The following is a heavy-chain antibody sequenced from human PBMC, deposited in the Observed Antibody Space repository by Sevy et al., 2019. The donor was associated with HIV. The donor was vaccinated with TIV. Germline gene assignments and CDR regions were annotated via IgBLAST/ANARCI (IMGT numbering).Heavy chain of an antibody. CDR3: ARVSICSGGSCYSHFDY. V-gene: IGHV3-48*02. CDR2: ISSSSSTI. D-gene: IGHD2-15*01. Sequence: GGSLRLSCAASGFTFSSYSMNWVRQAPGKGLEWVSYISSSSSTIYYADSVKGRFTISRDNAKNSLYLQMNSLRNEDTAVYYCARVSICSGGSCYSHFDYWGQGTLVTVSS. J-gene: IGHJ4*02. CDR1: GFTFSSYS.